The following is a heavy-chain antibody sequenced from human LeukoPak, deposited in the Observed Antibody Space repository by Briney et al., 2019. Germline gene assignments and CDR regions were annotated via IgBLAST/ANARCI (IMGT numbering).Heavy chain of an antibody. J-gene: IGHJ4*02. Sequence: SETLSLTCAVYGGSFSGYYWSWIRQPPGKGLEWIGEINHSGSTNYNPSLKSRVTISEDTSKNQFSLKLSSVTAADTAVYYCARGSGHFDYWGQGTLVTVSS. CDR3: ARGSGHFDY. CDR1: GGSFSGYY. V-gene: IGHV4-34*01. CDR2: INHSGST.